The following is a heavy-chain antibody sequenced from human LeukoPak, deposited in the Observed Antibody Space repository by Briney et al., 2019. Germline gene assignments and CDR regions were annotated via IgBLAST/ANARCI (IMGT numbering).Heavy chain of an antibody. Sequence: GGSLRLSWAASGFTFDDYGMSWVRQAPGKGLELVSGINWNGGSTGYADSVKGRFTISRDNSKNTLYLQMNSLRAEDTAVYYCAKLGKTENHYGSGRFSYYYYMDVWGKGTTVTISS. V-gene: IGHV3-20*04. CDR2: INWNGGST. CDR3: AKLGKTENHYGSGRFSYYYYMDV. J-gene: IGHJ6*03. CDR1: GFTFDDYG. D-gene: IGHD3-10*01.